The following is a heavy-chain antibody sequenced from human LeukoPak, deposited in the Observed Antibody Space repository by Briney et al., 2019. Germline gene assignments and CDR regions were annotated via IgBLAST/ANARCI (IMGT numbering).Heavy chain of an antibody. CDR1: GYSISSGYH. Sequence: SETLSLTCTVSGYSISSGYHWGWIRQPPGQGLEWIGSIYYGGNTYYNPSLKSRVTISVDTSKNQFSLKLSSVTAADTAVYYCARDRATTVTMGYFDYWGQGTLVTVSS. CDR2: IYYGGNT. V-gene: IGHV4-38-2*02. D-gene: IGHD4-17*01. CDR3: ARDRATTVTMGYFDY. J-gene: IGHJ4*02.